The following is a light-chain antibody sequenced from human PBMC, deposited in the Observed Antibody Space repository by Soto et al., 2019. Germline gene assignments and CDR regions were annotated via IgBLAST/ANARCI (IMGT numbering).Light chain of an antibody. Sequence: DIQMTQSPSSVSASVGDRVTITCRASQVISTWLAWYQQKPGQAPKLLIYAASVLESGVPSRFSGSGSGTDFTLTISSVQPEDFATYYCQHYNSYSEAFGQGTKV. CDR1: QVISTW. V-gene: IGKV1D-16*01. CDR2: AAS. J-gene: IGKJ1*01. CDR3: QHYNSYSEA.